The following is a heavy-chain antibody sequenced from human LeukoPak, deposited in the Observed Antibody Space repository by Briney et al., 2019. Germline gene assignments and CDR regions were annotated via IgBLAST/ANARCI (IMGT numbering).Heavy chain of an antibody. J-gene: IGHJ5*02. D-gene: IGHD2-21*01. Sequence: PSETLSLTCTVTGGSISSYYWSWIRQPPGKGLEWIGYIYYSESTNYNSSLKSRVAISVDTSKNQFSLKLSSVTAADTAVYYCARASVAFDPWGQGTLVTVSS. CDR3: ARASVAFDP. V-gene: IGHV4-59*01. CDR2: IYYSEST. CDR1: GGSISSYY.